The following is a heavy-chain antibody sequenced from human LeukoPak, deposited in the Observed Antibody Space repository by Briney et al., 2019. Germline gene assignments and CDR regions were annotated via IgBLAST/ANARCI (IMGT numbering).Heavy chain of an antibody. D-gene: IGHD3-10*01. J-gene: IGHJ4*02. CDR1: GHTFTSYD. CDR3: ARGLGVRGDIDY. V-gene: IGHV1-8*01. Sequence: GASVKVSCKASGHTFTSYDINWVRQATGQGLEWMGWMNPNSGNTGYAQKFQGRVTMTRNTSISTAYMELSSLRSEDTAVYYCARGLGVRGDIDYWGQGTLVTVSS. CDR2: MNPNSGNT.